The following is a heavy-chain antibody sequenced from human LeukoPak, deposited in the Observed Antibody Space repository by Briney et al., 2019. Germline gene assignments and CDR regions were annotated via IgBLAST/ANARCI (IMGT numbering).Heavy chain of an antibody. Sequence: ASVKVSCKASGGTFSSYAISWVRQAPGQGLEWMGWISAYNGNTNYAQKLQGRVTMTTDTSTSTAYMELRSLRSDDTAVYYCASGYYDSSGYDAFDVWGQGTMVTVSS. CDR2: ISAYNGNT. J-gene: IGHJ3*01. CDR3: ASGYYDSSGYDAFDV. V-gene: IGHV1-18*01. D-gene: IGHD3-22*01. CDR1: GGTFSSYA.